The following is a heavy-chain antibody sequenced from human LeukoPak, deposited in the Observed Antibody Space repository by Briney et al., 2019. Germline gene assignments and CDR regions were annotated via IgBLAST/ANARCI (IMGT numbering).Heavy chain of an antibody. Sequence: GGSLRLSCAASGFTFGGYAMNWVRQGPGKGLGWLLYISSSGSFIYYADSVKGRFTIYRDNAKNSLYLQMNSLKVEDTAIYYCARGRDCSGGSCYWDYWGQGTLVTVSS. CDR1: GFTFGGYA. CDR2: ISSSGSFI. J-gene: IGHJ4*02. V-gene: IGHV3-48*03. CDR3: ARGRDCSGGSCYWDY. D-gene: IGHD2-15*01.